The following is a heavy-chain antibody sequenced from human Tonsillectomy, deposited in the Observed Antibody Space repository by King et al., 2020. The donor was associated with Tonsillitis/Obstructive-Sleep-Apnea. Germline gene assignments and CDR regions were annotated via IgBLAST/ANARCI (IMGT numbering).Heavy chain of an antibody. Sequence: VQLVESGGGLIQPGGSLRLSCAASGFSVSAYYMYWVRQAPGKGLEWVSITFSDDDTRFADSVKGRFTIARDTSKNTLYIKMSSLRTEETAVDYCASAPDRTGPLDFWGQGTLVTVSS. V-gene: IGHV3-53*01. CDR3: ASAPDRTGPLDF. J-gene: IGHJ4*02. D-gene: IGHD1-1*01. CDR1: GFSVSAYY. CDR2: TFSDDDT.